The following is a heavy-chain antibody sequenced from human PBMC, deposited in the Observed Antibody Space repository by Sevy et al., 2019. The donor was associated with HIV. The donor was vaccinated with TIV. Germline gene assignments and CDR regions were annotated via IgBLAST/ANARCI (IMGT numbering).Heavy chain of an antibody. CDR1: GFTFRSFS. Sequence: GGSLRLSCATSGFTFRSFSMHWVRQAPGKGLEWVATISYDGSNKYYAVSVKGRFTISRDNSKNSLYLQMNSLRAEDTAVYCCALERLFSNVAEYFQNWGQGTLVTVSS. J-gene: IGHJ1*01. D-gene: IGHD1-1*01. V-gene: IGHV3-30-3*01. CDR2: ISYDGSNK. CDR3: ALERLFSNVAEYFQN.